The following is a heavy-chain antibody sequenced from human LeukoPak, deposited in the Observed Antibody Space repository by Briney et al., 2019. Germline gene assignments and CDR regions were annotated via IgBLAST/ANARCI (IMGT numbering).Heavy chain of an antibody. CDR2: IYYSGST. J-gene: IGHJ4*02. CDR3: ARHSSGYSYGPFDY. V-gene: IGHV4-59*08. CDR1: GGSISSYY. D-gene: IGHD5-18*01. Sequence: SETLSLTCTVSGGSISSYYWSWIRQPSGKGLEWIGYIYYSGSTNYNPSLKSRVTISVDTSKNQFSLKLSSVTAADTAVYYCARHSSGYSYGPFDYWGQGTLVTVSS.